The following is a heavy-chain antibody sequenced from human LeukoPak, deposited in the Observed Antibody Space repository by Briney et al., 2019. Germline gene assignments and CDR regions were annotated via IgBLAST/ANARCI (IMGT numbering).Heavy chain of an antibody. V-gene: IGHV3-33*01. CDR1: GFAFSSYG. D-gene: IGHD6-13*01. CDR2: IWYDGSNK. Sequence: PGRSLRLSCAASGFAFSSYGMHWVRQAPGKGVEWVAVIWYDGSNKYYADSVKGRFTISRDNSKNTLYLQMNSLRAEDTAVYYCARSTLQQPPRYWGQGTLVTVSS. J-gene: IGHJ4*02. CDR3: ARSTLQQPPRY.